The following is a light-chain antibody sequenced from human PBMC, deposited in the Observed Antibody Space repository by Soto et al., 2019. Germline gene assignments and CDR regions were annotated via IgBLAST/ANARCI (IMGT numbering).Light chain of an antibody. CDR3: QHYDSRPYA. Sequence: DIVMTQSPDSLAVSLGERATINCKSSQSVLLTSNNKNYLTWYQQKPGQPPKLLISWASTREPGVPDRFSGSGSGTDFTLTISSLQAEDVAVYYCQHYDSRPYAFGQGTKLEIK. V-gene: IGKV4-1*01. CDR2: WAS. CDR1: QSVLLTSNNKNY. J-gene: IGKJ2*01.